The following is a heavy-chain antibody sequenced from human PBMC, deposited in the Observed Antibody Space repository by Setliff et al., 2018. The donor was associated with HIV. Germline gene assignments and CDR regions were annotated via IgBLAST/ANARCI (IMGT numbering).Heavy chain of an antibody. Sequence: SVKVSCKASGYTFANHRVNWVRQAPGQGLEWIGGIIPILGTGNYAQKFQGRVTITSDQSTTTAYMELSGLRSDDTAVYYCATPFSAVRVPPYYYYMDVWGKGTTVTVSS. J-gene: IGHJ6*03. CDR3: ATPFSAVRVPPYYYYMDV. CDR2: IIPILGTG. V-gene: IGHV1-69*13. D-gene: IGHD2-2*01. CDR1: GYTFANHR.